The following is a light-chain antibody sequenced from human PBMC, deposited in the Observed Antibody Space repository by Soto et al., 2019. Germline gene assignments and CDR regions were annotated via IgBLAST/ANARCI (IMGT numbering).Light chain of an antibody. J-gene: IGKJ5*01. Sequence: DIQMTQSPSSLSASVGDRVIITCRASQTISSHLNWYQQKPGKAPNLLVYAASSLQSGVPSRFTGSGSGTDFTLTISSLQPEDFATYFCQQSYTNPITFGQGTRL. CDR2: AAS. V-gene: IGKV1-39*01. CDR1: QTISSH. CDR3: QQSYTNPIT.